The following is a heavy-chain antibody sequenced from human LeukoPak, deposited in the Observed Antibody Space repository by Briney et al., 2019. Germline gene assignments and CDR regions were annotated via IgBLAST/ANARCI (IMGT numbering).Heavy chain of an antibody. CDR3: ARDPRPYCSSTSCYEAN. D-gene: IGHD2-2*01. V-gene: IGHV4-4*07. J-gene: IGHJ4*02. Sequence: SETLSLTCTVSGGSISSYYWSWIRQPAGKGLEWIGRIYTSGSTNYNPSLKSRVTMSVDTSKNQFSLKLSSVTAADTAVYYCARDPRPYCSSTSCYEANWGQGTLVTVSS. CDR2: IYTSGST. CDR1: GGSISSYY.